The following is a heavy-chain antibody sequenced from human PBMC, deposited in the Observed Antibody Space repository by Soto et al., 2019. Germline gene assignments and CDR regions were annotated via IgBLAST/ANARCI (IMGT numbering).Heavy chain of an antibody. CDR1: GGTFSSYT. D-gene: IGHD4-17*01. CDR2: IIPILGLA. J-gene: IGHJ4*02. V-gene: IGHV1-69*08. CDR3: ARETYGDFGDY. Sequence: QVQLVQSGAEVKKPGSSVKVSCKASGGTFSSYTISWVRQAPGQGLEWMGRIIPILGLANYAQKFQGRVTITADKSTSTAYMELSSMRSEDTAVYYCARETYGDFGDYWGQGTLVTVSS.